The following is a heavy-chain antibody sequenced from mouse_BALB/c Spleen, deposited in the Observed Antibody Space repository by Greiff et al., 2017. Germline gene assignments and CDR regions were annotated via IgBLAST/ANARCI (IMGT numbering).Heavy chain of an antibody. D-gene: IGHD1-1*01. J-gene: IGHJ3*01. CDR3: ASIYYYGSSPPWFAY. Sequence: QVQLQQSGAELMKPGASVKISCKASGYTFTNYWLGWVKQRPGHGLEWIGDIYPGGGYTNYNEKFKGKATLTADTSSSTAYMQLSSLTSEDSAVYFCASIYYYGSSPPWFAYWGQGTLVTVSA. CDR1: GYTFTNYW. V-gene: IGHV1-63*02. CDR2: IYPGGGYT.